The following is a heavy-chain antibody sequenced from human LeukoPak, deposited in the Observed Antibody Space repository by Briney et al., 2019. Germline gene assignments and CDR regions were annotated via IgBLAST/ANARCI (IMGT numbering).Heavy chain of an antibody. V-gene: IGHV3-30-3*01. Sequence: PGGSLRVSCAASGFTFSGYSTHWVRQAPGKGLEWVAVVSTDGNTADYADSVKGRFTISRDNSKNSLYLQMNSLRAEDTALYYCAKDRGLRYFDWFDYWGQGTLVTVSS. D-gene: IGHD3-9*01. CDR1: GFTFSGYS. CDR3: AKDRGLRYFDWFDY. J-gene: IGHJ4*02. CDR2: VSTDGNTA.